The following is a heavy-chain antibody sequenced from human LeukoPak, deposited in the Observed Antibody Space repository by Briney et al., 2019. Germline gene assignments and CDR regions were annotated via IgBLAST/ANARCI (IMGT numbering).Heavy chain of an antibody. CDR3: ARAQYCSGGSCYGDY. CDR2: IYRGGEI. J-gene: IGHJ4*02. D-gene: IGHD2-15*01. V-gene: IGHV3-53*01. CDR1: GFTVSSNY. Sequence: GGSLRLSCAASGFTVSSNYLSWVRQAPGKGLEWVSVIYRGGEIYYADSVTGRFTISRDNSKNTRYLQMNSLRAEDTAVYYCARAQYCSGGSCYGDYWGQGTLVTVSS.